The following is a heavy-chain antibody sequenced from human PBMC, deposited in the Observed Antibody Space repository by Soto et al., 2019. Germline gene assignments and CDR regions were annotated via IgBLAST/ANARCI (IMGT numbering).Heavy chain of an antibody. J-gene: IGHJ6*02. CDR1: GFTVSSNY. Sequence: EVQLVESGGGLVQPGGSLRLSCAASGFTVSSNYMSWVRQAPGKGLEWVSVIYSGGSTYYADSVKGRFTISRDNSKNTLYLQMNSLRAEDTAVYYCASRSPLMMTYYYGSGNKYYYYGMDVWGQGTTVTVPS. V-gene: IGHV3-66*01. D-gene: IGHD3-10*01. CDR3: ASRSPLMMTYYYGSGNKYYYYGMDV. CDR2: IYSGGST.